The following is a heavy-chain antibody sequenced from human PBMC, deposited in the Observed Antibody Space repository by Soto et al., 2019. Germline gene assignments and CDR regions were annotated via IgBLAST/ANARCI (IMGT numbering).Heavy chain of an antibody. CDR1: GGSINSGGCY. J-gene: IGHJ4*02. D-gene: IGHD1-26*01. Sequence: SETLSLTCTVSGGSINSGGCYWSWIRQHPGKGLEWIGYIYYSGDTYSNPSLKSRITMSVDTSKNQFSLRLTSVTAADTAVYFCARGGWESYYQDYWGQGTLVTVSS. CDR3: ARGGWESYYQDY. V-gene: IGHV4-31*03. CDR2: IYYSGDT.